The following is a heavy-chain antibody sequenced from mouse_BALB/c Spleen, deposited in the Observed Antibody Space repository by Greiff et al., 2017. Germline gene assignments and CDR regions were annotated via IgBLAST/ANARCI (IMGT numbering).Heavy chain of an antibody. CDR2: INPSTGYT. Sequence: QVQLQQSGAELAKPGASVKMSCKASGYTFTSYWMHWVKQRPGQGLEWIGYINPSTGYTEYNQKFKDKATLTADKSSSTAYMQLSSLTSEDSAVYYCARMRGPYYFDYWGQGTTLTVSS. CDR1: GYTFTSYW. V-gene: IGHV1-7*01. CDR3: ARMRGPYYFDY. J-gene: IGHJ2*01.